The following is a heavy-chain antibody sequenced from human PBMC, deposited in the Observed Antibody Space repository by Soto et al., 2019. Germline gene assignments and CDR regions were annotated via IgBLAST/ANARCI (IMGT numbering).Heavy chain of an antibody. CDR3: VTTRDGTTFFPH. CDR1: GYTFNSFW. D-gene: IGHD1-7*01. Sequence: GESLKISCQGSGYTFNSFWIGWVRQMPGEGLEWMGLMFPWTSDTRYSPSFQGHVSISVDRSTGTGYLQRNSLKASDTAMYYCVTTRDGTTFFPHWGQGTPVTVSS. J-gene: IGHJ4*02. CDR2: MFPWTSDT. V-gene: IGHV5-51*01.